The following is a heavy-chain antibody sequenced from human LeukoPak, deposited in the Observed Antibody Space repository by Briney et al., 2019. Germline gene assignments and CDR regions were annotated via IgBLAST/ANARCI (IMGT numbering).Heavy chain of an antibody. D-gene: IGHD3-3*01. CDR3: ARDTIFGVVIPLDY. J-gene: IGHJ4*02. V-gene: IGHV3-21*01. CDR1: GFTFSSYR. Sequence: GGSLRLSCAASGFTFSSYRMTWVRQAPGKGLGWVSSIIRSSTHIYYRNLVKGRFTLSRHNAKNSLYLQMTSLGAEDTSFYCCARDTIFGVVIPLDYWGQGTLVTVSS. CDR2: IIRSSTHI.